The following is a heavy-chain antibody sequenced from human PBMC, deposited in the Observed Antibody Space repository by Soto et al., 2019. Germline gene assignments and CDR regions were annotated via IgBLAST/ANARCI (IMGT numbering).Heavy chain of an antibody. Sequence: GGSLRLSCTASGLTFGDYAMSWFRQAPGKGLEWVGFIRSKAYGGTTEYAASVKGRFTISRDDSKSIAYLQMNSLKTEDTAVYYCTRDDSSLLRTGESAFDIWGQGTMVTVS. D-gene: IGHD7-27*01. CDR1: GLTFGDYA. V-gene: IGHV3-49*03. CDR2: IRSKAYGGTT. CDR3: TRDDSSLLRTGESAFDI. J-gene: IGHJ3*02.